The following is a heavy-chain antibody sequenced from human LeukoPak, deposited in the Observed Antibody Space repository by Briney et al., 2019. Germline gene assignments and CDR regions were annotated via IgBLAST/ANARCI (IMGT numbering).Heavy chain of an antibody. CDR2: IYHSGST. V-gene: IGHV4-30-2*01. CDR3: ARVYYDYVWGSYRSPFDY. CDR1: GGSISSGGYS. Sequence: PSQTLSLTCAVSGGSISSGGYSWSWIRQPPGKGLEWIGYIYHSGSTYYNPSLKSRVTISVDTSKNQFSLKLSSVTAADTAVYYCARVYYDYVWGSYRSPFDYWGQGTLVTVSS. J-gene: IGHJ4*02. D-gene: IGHD3-16*02.